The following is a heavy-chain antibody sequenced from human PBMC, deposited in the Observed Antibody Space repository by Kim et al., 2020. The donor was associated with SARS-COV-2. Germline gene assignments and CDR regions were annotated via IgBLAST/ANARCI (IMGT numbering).Heavy chain of an antibody. J-gene: IGHJ4*02. CDR2: ISANTDKT. Sequence: ASVKVSCKASGYNLASYGFTWVRQAPGQGLEWMGWISANTDKTNYAQNFQGRVTMTTDTSTSTTYMELRSLRFDDTAVYYCARGSWGEVTNEYWCQGTLVTVSS. V-gene: IGHV1-18*04. CDR1: GYNLASYG. D-gene: IGHD3-16*01. CDR3: ARGSWGEVTNEY.